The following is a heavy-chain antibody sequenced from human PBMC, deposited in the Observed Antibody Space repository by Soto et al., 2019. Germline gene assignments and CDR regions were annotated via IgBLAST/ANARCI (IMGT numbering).Heavy chain of an antibody. V-gene: IGHV1-69*06. CDR1: GGTFSSYA. Sequence: SVQVSCKASGGTFSSYAISWVRQAPGQGLEWMGGIIPIFGTANYAQKFQGRVTITADKSTSTAYMELSSLRSEDTAVYYCATRGSCGYCTNGVCSGNWFDPWGQGTLVTVSS. D-gene: IGHD2-8*01. CDR3: ATRGSCGYCTNGVCSGNWFDP. CDR2: IIPIFGTA. J-gene: IGHJ5*02.